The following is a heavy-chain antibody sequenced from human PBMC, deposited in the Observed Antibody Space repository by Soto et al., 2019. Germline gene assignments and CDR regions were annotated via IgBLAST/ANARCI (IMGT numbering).Heavy chain of an antibody. CDR2: IIPIFGTA. V-gene: IGHV1-69*01. Sequence: VQLLESGGGLVQPGGSLRLSCAASGFTFSSYAMSWVRQAPGQGLEWMGGIIPIFGTANYAQKFQGRVTITADESTSTAYMELSSLRSEDTAVYYCARVGYYFTYYFDYWGQGTLVTVSS. J-gene: IGHJ4*02. D-gene: IGHD3-22*01. CDR1: GFTFSSYA. CDR3: ARVGYYFTYYFDY.